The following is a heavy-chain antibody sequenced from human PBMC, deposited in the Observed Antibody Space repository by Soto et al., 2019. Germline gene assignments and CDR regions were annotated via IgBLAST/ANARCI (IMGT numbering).Heavy chain of an antibody. CDR1: GFTFSGSA. J-gene: IGHJ5*02. CDR3: TSASMVRGVIGFDP. V-gene: IGHV3-73*02. D-gene: IGHD3-10*01. Sequence: EVQLVESGGGLVQPGGSLKLSCAASGFTFSGSAMHWVRQASGKGLEWVGRIRSKANSYATAYAASVKGRFTISRDDXXNTAYLQMTSLKTEDTAVYYCTSASMVRGVIGFDPWGQGTLVTVSS. CDR2: IRSKANSYAT.